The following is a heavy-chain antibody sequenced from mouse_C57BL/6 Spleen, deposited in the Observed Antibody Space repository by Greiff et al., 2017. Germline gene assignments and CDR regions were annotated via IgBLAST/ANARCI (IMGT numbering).Heavy chain of an antibody. D-gene: IGHD2-4*01. Sequence: QVQLQQPGAELVKPGASVKLSCKASGYTFTSYWMHGVKQRPGQGLEWIGMIHPNSGSTKYNEKFKSKDTLTVDKYSSTAYMQLSSLTSEYSAVSYCARVDDYLFDYWGQGTTLTVSS. CDR1: GYTFTSYW. CDR3: ARVDDYLFDY. J-gene: IGHJ2*01. CDR2: IHPNSGST. V-gene: IGHV1-64*01.